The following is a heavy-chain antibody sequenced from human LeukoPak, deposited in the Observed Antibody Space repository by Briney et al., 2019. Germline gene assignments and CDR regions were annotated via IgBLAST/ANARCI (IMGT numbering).Heavy chain of an antibody. CDR2: INNDGRST. J-gene: IGHJ4*02. CDR3: ARAKAYFFDY. CDR1: GFTFSSYW. V-gene: IGHV3-74*01. Sequence: GGSLRLSCSASGFTFSSYWMHWVRQAPGKGLVGVSRINNDGRSTNYADSVKGRFTISRDNSKNTLYLQMGSLRAEDMAVYYCARAKAYFFDYWGQGTLVTVSS.